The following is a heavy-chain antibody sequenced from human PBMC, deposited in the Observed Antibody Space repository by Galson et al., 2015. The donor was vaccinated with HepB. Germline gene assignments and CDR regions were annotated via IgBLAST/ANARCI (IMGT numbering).Heavy chain of an antibody. V-gene: IGHV3-30*18. J-gene: IGHJ4*02. D-gene: IGHD1-26*01. Sequence: SLRLSCAASGFTFSSYGMHWVRQAPGKGLEWVAVISYDGSNKYYADSVKGRFTISRDNSKNTLYLQMNSLRAEDTAVYYCAKNSGSYYRANFDYWGQGTLVTVSS. CDR1: GFTFSSYG. CDR2: ISYDGSNK. CDR3: AKNSGSYYRANFDY.